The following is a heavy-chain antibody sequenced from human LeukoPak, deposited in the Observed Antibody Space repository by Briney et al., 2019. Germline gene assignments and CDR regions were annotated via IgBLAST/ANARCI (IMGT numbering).Heavy chain of an antibody. V-gene: IGHV1-69*04. J-gene: IGHJ6*02. Sequence: ASVKVSCKASGGTFSSYAISWVRQAPGQGLEWMGRIIPILGIANYAQKFQGRVTITADKSTSTAYMELSSLRSEDTAVYYCASCLRSTSCYSYYGMGVWGQGTTVTVSS. CDR1: GGTFSSYA. CDR3: ASCLRSTSCYSYYGMGV. CDR2: IIPILGIA. D-gene: IGHD2-2*02.